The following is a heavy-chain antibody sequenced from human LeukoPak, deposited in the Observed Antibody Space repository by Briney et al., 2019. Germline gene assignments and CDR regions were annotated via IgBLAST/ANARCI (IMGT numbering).Heavy chain of an antibody. D-gene: IGHD6-13*01. Sequence: SETLSLTCTVSGGSIRSYFWSWIRQPAGKGLEWIGRIYTSGSTNYSPSLKSRLTISVDTSKNQFSLKLSSVTAADTAVYYCARTYGSSGLGYFDLWGRGTLVTVSS. J-gene: IGHJ2*01. V-gene: IGHV4-4*07. CDR2: IYTSGST. CDR1: GGSIRSYF. CDR3: ARTYGSSGLGYFDL.